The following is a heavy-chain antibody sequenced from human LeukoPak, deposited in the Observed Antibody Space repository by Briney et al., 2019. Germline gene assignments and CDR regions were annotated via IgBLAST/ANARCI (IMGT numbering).Heavy chain of an antibody. CDR1: DDSFSSHY. CDR3: ARDLVTVTKGFDI. D-gene: IGHD4-17*01. CDR2: ISYIGST. V-gene: IGHV4-59*11. J-gene: IGHJ3*02. Sequence: SETLSLTCAVSDDSFSSHYWTWIRQPPGKGLEWIGYISYIGSTNYNPSLKSRVTISIDTSRNQFSLRLSSVTAAHTAVYYCARDLVTVTKGFDIWGQGTMVSVSS.